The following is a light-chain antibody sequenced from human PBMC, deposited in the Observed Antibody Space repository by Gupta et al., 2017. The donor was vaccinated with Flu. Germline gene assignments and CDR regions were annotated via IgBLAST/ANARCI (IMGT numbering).Light chain of an antibody. CDR3: TSYRTDSTWV. CDR1: RNDIGDYNY. J-gene: IGLJ3*02. CDR2: EVS. V-gene: IGLV2-14*01. Sequence: QSALTQPASVSGSLGQSITISCTGTRNDIGDYNYVSWYQQHPGKVPKLLIYEVSKRPSGVSNRFSGSKSGNTASLTIFGLQTVDEADYYCTSYRTDSTWVFGGGTEVTVL.